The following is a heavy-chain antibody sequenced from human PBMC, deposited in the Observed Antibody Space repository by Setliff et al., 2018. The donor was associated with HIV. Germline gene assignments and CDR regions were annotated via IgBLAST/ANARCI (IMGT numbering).Heavy chain of an antibody. CDR1: GYTFTGYY. V-gene: IGHV1-2*02. CDR2: INPNSGDT. J-gene: IGHJ4*02. D-gene: IGHD3-22*01. CDR3: ARDQEGSSGYFDY. Sequence: ASVKVSCKASGYTFTGYYVHWVRQAPGQGPEWMGWINPNSGDTNYAQKFQGRVTMTRDTSTSTVYMELSSLRSEDTAVYYCARDQEGSSGYFDYWGQGALVTVSS.